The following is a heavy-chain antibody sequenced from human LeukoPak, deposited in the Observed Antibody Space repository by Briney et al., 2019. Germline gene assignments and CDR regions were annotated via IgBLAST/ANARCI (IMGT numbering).Heavy chain of an antibody. Sequence: SETLSLTCTVSGGSISGSGYYWVWIRQPPGKGLEWIGSIYYSGSTYYNPSLKSRVTISVDTSKNQFSLKLSSVTAADTAVYYCAREKIRRDFDYWGQGTLVTVSS. CDR2: IYYSGST. D-gene: IGHD3-16*01. CDR1: GGSISGSGYY. CDR3: AREKIRRDFDY. J-gene: IGHJ4*02. V-gene: IGHV4-39*07.